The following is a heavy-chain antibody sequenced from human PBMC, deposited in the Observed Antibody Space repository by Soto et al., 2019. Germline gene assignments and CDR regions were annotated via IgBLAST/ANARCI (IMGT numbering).Heavy chain of an antibody. D-gene: IGHD1-26*01. J-gene: IGHJ5*02. CDR2: IYYTGSA. Sequence: VQLQESGPGLVKPSQTLSLTCTVSSGSISSADYYWSWIRQPPGKGLEWIGYIYYTGSAYYNPSLKSRVTMSVDASKIQFSLKVTSVTAADTAVYFCASGGSSYWFDPWGQGTLVTVSS. CDR3: ASGGSSYWFDP. CDR1: SGSISSADYY. V-gene: IGHV4-30-4*01.